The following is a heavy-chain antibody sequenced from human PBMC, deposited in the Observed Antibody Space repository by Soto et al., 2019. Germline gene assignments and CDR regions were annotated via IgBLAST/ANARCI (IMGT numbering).Heavy chain of an antibody. CDR3: ARVERGTSTTIVDAFDI. Sequence: QVQLQQWGAGLLKPSETLSLTCAVYGGFVSSGSYYWSWIRQPPGKGLEWMGEMSHSDGTPFNRSVTRRVNISVDTSQNQFSLKMSSVTAADTALYYCARVERGTSTTIVDAFDIWGPGTMVTVSS. D-gene: IGHD1-1*01. CDR1: GGFVSSGSYY. J-gene: IGHJ3*02. CDR2: MSHSDGT. V-gene: IGHV4-34*01.